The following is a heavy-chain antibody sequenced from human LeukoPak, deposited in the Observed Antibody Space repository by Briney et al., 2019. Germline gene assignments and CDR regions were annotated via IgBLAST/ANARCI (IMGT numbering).Heavy chain of an antibody. CDR3: AKDDHITMVRGVITY. D-gene: IGHD3-10*01. J-gene: IGHJ4*02. Sequence: PGGSLRLSCAASGFTFSSYAMSWVRQAPGKXLEWVSAISGSGGSTYYADSVKGRFTISRDNSKNTLYLQMNSLRAEDTAVYYCAKDDHITMVRGVITYWGQGTLVTVSS. CDR1: GFTFSSYA. CDR2: ISGSGGST. V-gene: IGHV3-23*01.